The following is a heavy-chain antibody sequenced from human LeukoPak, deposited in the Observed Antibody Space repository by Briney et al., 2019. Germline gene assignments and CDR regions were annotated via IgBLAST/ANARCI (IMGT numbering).Heavy chain of an antibody. D-gene: IGHD1-7*01. J-gene: IGHJ5*02. CDR1: GGSISSYY. Sequence: SETLSLTCTVSGGSISSYYWSWIRQPPGKGLEWIGCIYYSGSTNYNPSLKSRVTISVDTSKNQFSLKLSSVTAADTAVYYCARGLTGTTGHNWFDPWGQGTLVTVSS. CDR3: ARGLTGTTGHNWFDP. CDR2: IYYSGST. V-gene: IGHV4-59*01.